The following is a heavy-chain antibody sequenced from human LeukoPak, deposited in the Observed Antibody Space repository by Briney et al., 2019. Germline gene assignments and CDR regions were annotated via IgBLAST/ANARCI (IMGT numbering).Heavy chain of an antibody. J-gene: IGHJ4*02. D-gene: IGHD5-12*01. CDR1: SYSISSGYY. CDR3: ARASGYSGYDLLDY. Sequence: PSETLSLTCTVSSYSISSGYYWGWNRQPPGKGLEWIGSIYHSGSTYYNPSLKSRVTISVDTSKNQFSLKLSSVTAADTAVYYCARASGYSGYDLLDYWGQGTLVTVSS. V-gene: IGHV4-38-2*02. CDR2: IYHSGST.